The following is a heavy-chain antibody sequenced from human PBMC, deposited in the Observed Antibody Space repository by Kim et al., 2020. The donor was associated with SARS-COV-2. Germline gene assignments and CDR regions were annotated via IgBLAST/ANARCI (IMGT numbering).Heavy chain of an antibody. CDR3: AREGYYGSGSYEGNRYYYYYMDV. CDR1: GFTFSSYG. CDR2: IWYDGSNK. J-gene: IGHJ6*03. D-gene: IGHD3-10*01. Sequence: GGSLRLSCAASGFTFSSYGMHWVRQAPGKGLEWVAVIWYDGSNKYYADSVKGRFTISRDNSKNTLYLQMNSLRAEDTAVYYCAREGYYGSGSYEGNRYYYYYMDVWGKGTTVTVSS. V-gene: IGHV3-33*01.